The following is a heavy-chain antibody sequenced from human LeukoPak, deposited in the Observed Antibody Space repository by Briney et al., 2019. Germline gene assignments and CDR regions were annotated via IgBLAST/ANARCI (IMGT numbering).Heavy chain of an antibody. D-gene: IGHD6-19*01. CDR2: IKQDGSER. CDR1: GFTFSSYW. J-gene: IGHJ4*02. CDR3: ARGYSSAFDY. V-gene: IGHV3-7*04. Sequence: GGSLRLSCAASGFTFSSYWMSWVRQAPGKGLEWVANIKQDGSERNYVDSVKGRFTISRDNAKNSLYLQMNSLRVEDTAVYYCARGYSSAFDYWGQGTLVTVSS.